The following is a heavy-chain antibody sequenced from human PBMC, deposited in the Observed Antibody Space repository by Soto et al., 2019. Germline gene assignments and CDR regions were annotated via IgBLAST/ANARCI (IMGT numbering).Heavy chain of an antibody. Sequence: QVQLVESGGGVVQPGRSLRLSCAASGFTFSSYAMHWVRQAPGMGLEWVAVISYDGSSEYYADSVKGRFTISRDNSKNTLYLQMNSLRAEDTAVYYCARDYYRFNSGYGFSMDVWGQGTTVTVSS. CDR3: ARDYYRFNSGYGFSMDV. V-gene: IGHV3-30-3*01. CDR2: ISYDGSSE. CDR1: GFTFSSYA. J-gene: IGHJ6*02. D-gene: IGHD5-12*01.